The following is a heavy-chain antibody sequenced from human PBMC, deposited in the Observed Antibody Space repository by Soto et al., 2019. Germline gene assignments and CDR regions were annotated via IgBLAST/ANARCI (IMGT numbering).Heavy chain of an antibody. Sequence: GRSLRLSCAASGFTFSSYSMSWVRQAAGKGLEWVSAISGSGGSTYYADSVKGRFTISRENSKNTLYLQMNSLRAEDTAVYYCAKATATGGGASDICGQGTMVNVSS. CDR1: GFTFSSYS. CDR3: AKATATGGGASDI. CDR2: ISGSGGST. J-gene: IGHJ3*02. V-gene: IGHV3-23*01. D-gene: IGHD2-8*02.